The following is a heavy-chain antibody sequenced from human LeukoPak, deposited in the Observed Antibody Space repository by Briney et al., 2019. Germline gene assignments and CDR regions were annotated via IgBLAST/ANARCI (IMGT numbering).Heavy chain of an antibody. CDR3: AIPATVTTPYDAFDI. D-gene: IGHD4-17*01. Sequence: GGSLRLSCAASGFTFDDYAMHWVRQAPGKGLEWVSLISGDGGSTYYADSVKGRFTISRDNSKNSLYLQMNSLRTEDTALYYCAIPATVTTPYDAFDIWGQGAMVTVSS. CDR1: GFTFDDYA. V-gene: IGHV3-43*02. J-gene: IGHJ3*02. CDR2: ISGDGGST.